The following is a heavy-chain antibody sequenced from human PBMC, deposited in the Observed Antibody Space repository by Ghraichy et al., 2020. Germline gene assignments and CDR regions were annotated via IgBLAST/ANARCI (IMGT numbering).Heavy chain of an antibody. J-gene: IGHJ6*02. CDR1: GFTFSSYS. D-gene: IGHD2-2*02. V-gene: IGHV3-48*02. Sequence: GGSLRLSCAASGFTFSSYSMNWVRQAPGKGLEWVSYISSSSSTIYYADSVKGRFTISRDNAKNSLYLQMNSLRDEDTAVYYCARDARPRYCSSTSCYTKLSVRGKTTGYYGMDVWGQGTTVTVSS. CDR3: ARDARPRYCSSTSCYTKLSVRGKTTGYYGMDV. CDR2: ISSSSSTI.